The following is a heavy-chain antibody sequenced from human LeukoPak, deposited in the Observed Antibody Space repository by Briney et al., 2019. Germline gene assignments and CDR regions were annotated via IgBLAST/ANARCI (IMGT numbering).Heavy chain of an antibody. V-gene: IGHV3-13*01. D-gene: IGHD5-24*01. CDR2: LGTAGDT. Sequence: GGSLRLPCAASGFTLSNYAMHWVRQPAGEGLEWVSALGTAGDTFYPGSVKGRFTISRDNAKKSLFLQMNSLRAEDTAVYYCARQSTPHGNFDYWGQGTLVTVSS. CDR1: GFTLSNYA. CDR3: ARQSTPHGNFDY. J-gene: IGHJ4*02.